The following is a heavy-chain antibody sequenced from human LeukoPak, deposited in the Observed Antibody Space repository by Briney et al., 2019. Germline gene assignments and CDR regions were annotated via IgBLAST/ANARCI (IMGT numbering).Heavy chain of an antibody. J-gene: IGHJ4*02. CDR3: TTYYYGSGGHDY. Sequence: GGSLRLSCAASGFTFSNAWMSWVRQAPGKGLEWVGRIKSKTDGGTTDYAAPVKGRFTISRDDSKNTLYLQMNSLKTEDTAVYYCTTYYYGSGGHDYWGQGTLVTVSS. D-gene: IGHD3-10*01. CDR1: GFTFSNAW. CDR2: IKSKTDGGTT. V-gene: IGHV3-15*01.